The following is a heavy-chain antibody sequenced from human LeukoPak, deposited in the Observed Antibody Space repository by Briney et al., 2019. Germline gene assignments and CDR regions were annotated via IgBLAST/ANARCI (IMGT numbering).Heavy chain of an antibody. CDR2: IYHSGST. Sequence: PSETLSLTCTVSGYSISSGYYWGWIQQPPGKGLEWIGSIYHSGSTYYNPSLKSRVTISVDTSKNQFSLKLSSVTAADTAVYYCAGEGITMIKAPVAFDIWGQGTMVTVSS. V-gene: IGHV4-38-2*02. CDR1: GYSISSGYY. CDR3: AGEGITMIKAPVAFDI. J-gene: IGHJ3*02. D-gene: IGHD3-22*01.